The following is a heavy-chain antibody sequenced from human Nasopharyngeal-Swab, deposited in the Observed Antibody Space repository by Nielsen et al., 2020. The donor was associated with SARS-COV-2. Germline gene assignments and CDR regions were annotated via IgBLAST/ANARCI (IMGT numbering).Heavy chain of an antibody. CDR2: DSHGGGT. CDR3: AGGVGGHHWSPP. Sequence: WIRQPPGKGLEWIGEDSHGGGTNYNPSLKSRATISIDTSKNQFSLRLTSMTAADTGVYFCAGGVGGHHWSPPWGQGTQVTVSS. D-gene: IGHD3-3*01. V-gene: IGHV4-34*01. J-gene: IGHJ5*02.